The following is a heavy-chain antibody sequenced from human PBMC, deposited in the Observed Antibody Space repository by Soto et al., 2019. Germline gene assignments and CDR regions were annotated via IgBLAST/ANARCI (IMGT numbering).Heavy chain of an antibody. CDR2: IIPIFGTA. Sequence: QVQLVQSGAEVKKPGSSVKVSCKASGGTFSSYAISWVRQAPGQGLEWMGGIIPIFGTANYAKKFQGRVTITADESTSTADREPSSLRSEDTAVYYCAREGPPDYGGNSGSDYWGQGTLVTVSS. CDR3: AREGPPDYGGNSGSDY. V-gene: IGHV1-69*12. J-gene: IGHJ4*02. D-gene: IGHD4-17*01. CDR1: GGTFSSYA.